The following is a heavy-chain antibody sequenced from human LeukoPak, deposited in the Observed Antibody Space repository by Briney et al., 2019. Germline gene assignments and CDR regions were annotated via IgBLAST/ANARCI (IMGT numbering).Heavy chain of an antibody. V-gene: IGHV3-30*18. Sequence: GSLRLSCAASGFTFSSYGMHWVRQAPGKGLEWVAVISYDGSNKYYADSVKGRFTISRDNSKNTLYLQMNSLRAEDSAVYYCAKDTSEGYCSGGSCYWGGAFDIWGQGTMVTVSS. D-gene: IGHD2-15*01. CDR1: GFTFSSYG. CDR3: AKDTSEGYCSGGSCYWGGAFDI. CDR2: ISYDGSNK. J-gene: IGHJ3*02.